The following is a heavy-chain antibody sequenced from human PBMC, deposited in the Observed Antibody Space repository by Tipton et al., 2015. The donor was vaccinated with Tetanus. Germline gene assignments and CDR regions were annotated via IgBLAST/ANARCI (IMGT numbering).Heavy chain of an antibody. D-gene: IGHD6-19*01. V-gene: IGHV1-46*01. Sequence: QLVQSGAEVKKPGASVKVSCKASGYTFTSYYMHWVRQAPGQGLEWMGIINPSGGSTSYAQKFQGRVTMTRDTSTSTVYMELSSLRSEDTAVYYCARRPGIAVTGEAFDIWGQGTMVTVSS. J-gene: IGHJ3*02. CDR1: GYTFTSYY. CDR3: ARRPGIAVTGEAFDI. CDR2: INPSGGST.